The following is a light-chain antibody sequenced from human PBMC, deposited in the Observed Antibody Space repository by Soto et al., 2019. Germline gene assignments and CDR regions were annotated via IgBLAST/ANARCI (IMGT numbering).Light chain of an antibody. CDR3: LQDYNYPLI. CDR2: ATS. CDR1: QAIRND. J-gene: IGKJ4*01. V-gene: IGKV1-6*01. Sequence: AIQMTQSPSSLSASVGDRVTITCRARQAIRNDLGWYQQNPGKAPKLLIYATSNLQSGVPSRFSGSGSGTDFTLTISSLQPEDFATYYCLQDYNYPLIFGGGTKVEIK.